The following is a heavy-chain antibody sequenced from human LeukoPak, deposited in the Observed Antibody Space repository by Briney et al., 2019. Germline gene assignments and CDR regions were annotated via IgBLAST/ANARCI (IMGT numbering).Heavy chain of an antibody. Sequence: PGGSLRLSCAASGFTFSGYGMHWVRQAPGKGLVWVSRISDADGSITDYADSVRGRFTISRDTAKNTLYLEMNSLGAEDTAVYYCARDLSGYSDYWGQGTLVTVSS. V-gene: IGHV3-74*01. CDR3: ARDLSGYSDY. CDR2: ISDADGSIT. D-gene: IGHD2-15*01. CDR1: GFTFSGYG. J-gene: IGHJ4*02.